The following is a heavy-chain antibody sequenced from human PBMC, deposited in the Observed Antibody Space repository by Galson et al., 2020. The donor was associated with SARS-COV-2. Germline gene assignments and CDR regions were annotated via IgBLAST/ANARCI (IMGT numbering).Heavy chain of an antibody. CDR2: IYPGDSDT. CDR1: GYSFSNYW. V-gene: IGHV5-51*01. J-gene: IGHJ4*02. D-gene: IGHD3-10*01. CDR3: ARTDYVSGSHVDY. Sequence: HGESLKISCKGSGYSFSNYWIAWVRQMPGKGLEYMGIIYPGDSDTRYNPSFRGQVTISADESITTAYLQWSSLKASDTATYYCARTDYVSGSHVDYWGQGTLVTVSS.